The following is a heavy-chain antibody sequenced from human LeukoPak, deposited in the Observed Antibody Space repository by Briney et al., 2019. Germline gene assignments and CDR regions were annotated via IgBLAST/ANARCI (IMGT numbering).Heavy chain of an antibody. J-gene: IGHJ6*03. Sequence: SQTLSLTCTVSGGSISSGSYYWSWIRQPAGKGLEWIGRIYTSGSTNYNPSLKSRVTISVDTSKNQFSLKLSSVTAADTAVYYCARVDYSSRGYYYMDVWGKGTTVTISS. V-gene: IGHV4-61*02. CDR2: IYTSGST. D-gene: IGHD6-13*01. CDR1: GGSISSGSYY. CDR3: ARVDYSSRGYYYMDV.